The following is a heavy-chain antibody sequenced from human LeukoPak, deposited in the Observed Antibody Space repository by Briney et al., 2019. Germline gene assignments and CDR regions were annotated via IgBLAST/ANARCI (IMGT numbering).Heavy chain of an antibody. CDR2: ISWDGGST. CDR1: GFTFDDYA. J-gene: IGHJ6*04. D-gene: IGHD5-12*01. Sequence: GGSLRLSCAASGFTFDDYAMHWVRQAPGKGLEWVSLISWDGGSTYYADSVKGRFTISRDNSRHTLYLQMNSLGAEDTALYYCARDKEYSGFGPILSGYYYGMDVWGKGTTVTVSS. V-gene: IGHV3-43D*04. CDR3: ARDKEYSGFGPILSGYYYGMDV.